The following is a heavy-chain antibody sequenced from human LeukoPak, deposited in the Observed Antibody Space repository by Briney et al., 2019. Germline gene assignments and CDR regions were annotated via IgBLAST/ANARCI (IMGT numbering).Heavy chain of an antibody. CDR2: IYPGDSDT. Sequence: GESLKISCKGSGYTFASYWIGWVRQMPGKGLEWMGIIYPGDSDTRYSPSFQGQVTISADKSISTAYLQWSSLKASDTAMYYCASRLWTDAFDIWGQGTMVTVSS. V-gene: IGHV5-51*01. CDR1: GYTFASYW. D-gene: IGHD5-18*01. J-gene: IGHJ3*02. CDR3: ASRLWTDAFDI.